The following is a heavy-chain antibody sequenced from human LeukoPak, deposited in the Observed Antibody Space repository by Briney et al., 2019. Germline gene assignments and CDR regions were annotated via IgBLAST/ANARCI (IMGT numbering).Heavy chain of an antibody. CDR3: ARGFSGTGGDYFDY. CDR2: IYYSGST. V-gene: IGHV4-59*01. Sequence: SETLSLTCTVSGGSINNYYWSWIRQPPGKGLEWIGYIYYSGSTNYNPSLKSRVTISVDTSKNQFSLRLSSVTAADTAVYYCARGFSGTGGDYFDYWAREPLVTVS. D-gene: IGHD1-14*01. J-gene: IGHJ4*02. CDR1: GGSINNYY.